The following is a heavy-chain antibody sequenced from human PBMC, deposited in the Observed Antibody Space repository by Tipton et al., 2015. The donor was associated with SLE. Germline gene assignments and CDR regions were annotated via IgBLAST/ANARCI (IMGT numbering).Heavy chain of an antibody. D-gene: IGHD6-13*01. V-gene: IGHV4-59*11. CDR3: ARGIAAAGSGGFDI. CDR2: INYSGST. Sequence: TLSLTCTVSGGSISSHYWSWIRQPPGKGLEWIGYINYSGSTNYNPSLKSRVTISVDTSKNQFSLKLSSVTAADTAVYYCARGIAAAGSGGFDIWGQGTMVTVSS. CDR1: GGSISSHY. J-gene: IGHJ3*02.